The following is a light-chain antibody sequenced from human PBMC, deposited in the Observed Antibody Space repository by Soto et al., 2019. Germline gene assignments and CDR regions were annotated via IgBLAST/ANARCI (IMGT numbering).Light chain of an antibody. Sequence: QSVLTQPPSASGTPGQRVTISCSGSTFNIGSNTVNWYQQLPGTAPKLLIYSNSQRPSGVPDRFSGSKSGTSASLAIRGLQSEDEADYYCAAWDDSLNGVVFGGGTKLTVL. J-gene: IGLJ2*01. V-gene: IGLV1-44*01. CDR1: TFNIGSNT. CDR3: AAWDDSLNGVV. CDR2: SNS.